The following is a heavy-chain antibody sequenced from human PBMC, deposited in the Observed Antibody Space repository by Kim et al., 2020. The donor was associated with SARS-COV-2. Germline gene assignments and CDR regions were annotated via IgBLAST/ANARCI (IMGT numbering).Heavy chain of an antibody. V-gene: IGHV1-69*13. Sequence: SVKVSCKASGGTFSSYAISWVRQAPGQGLEWMGGIIPIFGTANYAQKFQGRVTITADESTSTAYMELSSLRSEDTAVYYCASSYYDSSGYYPLDYYYYGMDVWGQGTTVTVSS. CDR2: IIPIFGTA. D-gene: IGHD3-22*01. CDR3: ASSYYDSSGYYPLDYYYYGMDV. J-gene: IGHJ6*02. CDR1: GGTFSSYA.